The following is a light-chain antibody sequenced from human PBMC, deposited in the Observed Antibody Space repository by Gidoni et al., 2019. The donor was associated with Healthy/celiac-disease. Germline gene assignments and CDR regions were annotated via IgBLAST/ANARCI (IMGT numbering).Light chain of an antibody. J-gene: IGKJ4*01. CDR3: QQSYSTPVT. CDR1: QSISSY. Sequence: DIQMTQSPSSLSASVGDRVTITCRASQSISSYLTWYQKKVGKAPKLLIYAASSLQSGVPSRLSGSGSGTDFTLTISSLQPEDFASYYCQQSYSTPVTFGGGTKVEIK. V-gene: IGKV1-39*01. CDR2: AAS.